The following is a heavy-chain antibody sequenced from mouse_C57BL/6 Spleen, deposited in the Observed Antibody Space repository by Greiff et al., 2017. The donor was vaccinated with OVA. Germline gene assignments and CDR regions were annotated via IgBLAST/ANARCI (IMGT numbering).Heavy chain of an antibody. J-gene: IGHJ3*01. D-gene: IGHD4-1*01. CDR3: ARKLGQDAD. V-gene: IGHV1-42*01. CDR1: GYSFTGYY. Sequence: VQLQQSGPELVKPGASVKISCKASGYSFTGYYMNWVKQSPEKSLEWIGEINPSTGGTTYNQKFKAKATLTVDKSSSTAYMQLKSLTSEDSAVYYCARKLGQDADWGQGTLVTVSA. CDR2: INPSTGGT.